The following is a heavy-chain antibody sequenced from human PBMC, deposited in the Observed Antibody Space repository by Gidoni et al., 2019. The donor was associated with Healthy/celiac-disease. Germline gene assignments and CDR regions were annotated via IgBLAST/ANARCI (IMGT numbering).Heavy chain of an antibody. CDR3: ARDRGPVRGLNWFDP. V-gene: IGHV3-33*01. D-gene: IGHD3-10*01. CDR2: YDGSNK. Sequence: YDGSNKYYADSVKGRFTISRDNSKNTLYLQMNSLRAEDTAVYYCARDRGPVRGLNWFDPWGQGTLVTVSS. J-gene: IGHJ5*02.